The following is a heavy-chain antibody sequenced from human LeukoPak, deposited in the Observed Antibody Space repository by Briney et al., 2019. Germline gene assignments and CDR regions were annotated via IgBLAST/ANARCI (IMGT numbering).Heavy chain of an antibody. CDR1: GFTFSSYE. J-gene: IGHJ4*02. CDR2: ISSSGSTI. CDR3: ARVGQQLVLDYFDY. Sequence: PGGSLRLSCAASGFTFSSYEMNWVRQAPGKGLEWVSYISSSGSTIYYADSVKGRFTISRDNAKNSLYLQMNSLRAGDTAVYYCARVGQQLVLDYFDYWGQGTLVTVSS. V-gene: IGHV3-48*03. D-gene: IGHD6-13*01.